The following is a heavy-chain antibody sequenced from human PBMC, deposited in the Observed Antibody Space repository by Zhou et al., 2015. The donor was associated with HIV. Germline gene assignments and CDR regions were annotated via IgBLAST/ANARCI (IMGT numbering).Heavy chain of an antibody. CDR1: GVTFDNYA. J-gene: IGHJ4*02. CDR3: ARGKVIITDLFAGVFVAFDY. D-gene: IGHD3-9*01. CDR2: IIPIFGTA. Sequence: QVQLVQSGAGVKKPGSSVKVSCKTSGVTFDNYAISWLRQAPGQGLEWMGGIIPIFGTANYAQKFQGRVTITADESTSTAYMELSSLRSEDTAVYYCARGKVIITDLFAGVFVAFDYWGQGTLVTVSS. V-gene: IGHV1-69*12.